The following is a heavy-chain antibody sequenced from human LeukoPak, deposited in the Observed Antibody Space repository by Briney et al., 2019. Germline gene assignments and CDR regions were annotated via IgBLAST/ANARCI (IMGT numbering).Heavy chain of an antibody. CDR2: LYTPGRKTGST. CDR1: GGPISSGSYY. Sequence: PSQPLPLTCTVSGGPISSGSYYWNSIRQPAAKGLEWIGRLYTPGRKTGSTTNNPSPRSRVTISIATSKTHFSLELNSVTAADTAVYYCARDARGIAAAGVYWGQGTLVTVSS. D-gene: IGHD6-13*01. CDR3: ARDARGIAAAGVY. J-gene: IGHJ4*02. V-gene: IGHV4-61*02.